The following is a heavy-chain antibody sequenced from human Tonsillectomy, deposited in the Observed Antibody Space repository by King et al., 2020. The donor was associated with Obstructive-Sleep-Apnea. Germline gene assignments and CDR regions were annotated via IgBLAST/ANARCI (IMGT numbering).Heavy chain of an antibody. CDR2: LTTISHYI. CDR1: GFIFSDYD. CDR3: TSALGSRALRDNWFDL. D-gene: IGHD3-10*01. Sequence: VQLVESGGGLVKPGGSLRLACAASGFIFSDYDMNWVRRAPGKGLEWVSSLTTISHYIYYADSVKGRFTISRDNANHLVYLQMSSLRAEDTAMYYCTSALGSRALRDNWFDLWGQGTLVTVSS. J-gene: IGHJ5*02. V-gene: IGHV3-21*01.